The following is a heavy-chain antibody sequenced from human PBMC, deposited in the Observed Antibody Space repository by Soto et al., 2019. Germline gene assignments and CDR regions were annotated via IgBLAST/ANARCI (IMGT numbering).Heavy chain of an antibody. J-gene: IGHJ5*02. D-gene: IGHD6-6*01. Sequence: EVQLVESGGGLVKPGGSLRLSCAASGFTFSSYSMNWVRQAPGKGLEWVSSISSSSSYIYYADSVKGRFTISRDNAKNSLYLQMNSLRAEDTAVYYCSRVGARGSSSSHWFDPWGQGTLVTVSS. CDR3: SRVGARGSSSSHWFDP. V-gene: IGHV3-21*01. CDR1: GFTFSSYS. CDR2: ISSSSSYI.